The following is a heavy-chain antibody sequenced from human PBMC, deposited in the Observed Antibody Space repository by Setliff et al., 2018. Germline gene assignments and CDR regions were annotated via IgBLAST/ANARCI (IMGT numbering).Heavy chain of an antibody. J-gene: IGHJ4*02. D-gene: IGHD2-15*01. CDR2: IWDDGGNK. V-gene: IGHV3-33*08. CDR1: GFTFSSYR. Sequence: GGSLRLSCAASGFTFSSYRMHWVRQAPGKGLEWVAVIWDDGGNKYHADSVKGRFTISRDNSKNTLYLQMNSLRPEDTAVYYCARTCSGSGCYATHCSPYDCWGQGALVTVSS. CDR3: ARTCSGSGCYATHCSPYDC.